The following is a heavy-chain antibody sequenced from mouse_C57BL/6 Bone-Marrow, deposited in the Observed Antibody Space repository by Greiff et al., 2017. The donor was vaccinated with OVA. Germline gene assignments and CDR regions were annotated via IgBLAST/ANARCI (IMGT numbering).Heavy chain of an antibody. Sequence: DVKLVESGGGLVQPGGSMKLSCVASGFTFSNYWMNWVRQSPEKGLEWVAQIRLKSDNYATHYAESVKGRFTISRDDSNSSVYLQMNNLRAEDTVIYYCTCLLYDGYPYYFDYWGQGTTLTVSS. J-gene: IGHJ2*01. V-gene: IGHV6-3*01. CDR3: TCLLYDGYPYYFDY. D-gene: IGHD2-3*01. CDR2: IRLKSDNYAT. CDR1: GFTFSNYW.